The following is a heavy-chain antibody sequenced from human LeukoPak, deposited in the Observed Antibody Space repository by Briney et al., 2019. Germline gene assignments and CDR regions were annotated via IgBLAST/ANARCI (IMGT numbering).Heavy chain of an antibody. J-gene: IGHJ4*02. D-gene: IGHD6-19*01. CDR1: GDSVSSNSAA. CDR2: TYCRSKWYN. V-gene: IGHV6-1*01. Sequence: SQTLSLTCAISGDSVSSNSAAWNWIGQSPSRGLEWLGRTYCRSKWYNDYAVSVKSRITFNPDTSKNQFSLQLNSVTPEDTAVYYCARSLLGAVAGTIAYFDYWGQGTLVTVSS. CDR3: ARSLLGAVAGTIAYFDY.